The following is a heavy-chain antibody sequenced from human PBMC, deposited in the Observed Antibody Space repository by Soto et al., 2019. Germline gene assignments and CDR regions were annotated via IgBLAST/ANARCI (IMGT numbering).Heavy chain of an antibody. CDR2: IKSKTDGGTT. CDR3: WRPPPNYDFWSGYYGAFDY. Sequence: EVQLVESGGGLVKPGGSLRLSCAASGFTFSNAWMSWVRQAPGKGLEWVGRIKSKTDGGTTDYAAPVKGRFTISRDDSKNTLYLQMNSLKTEDTAVYYCWRPPPNYDFWSGYYGAFDYWGQGTLVTVSS. D-gene: IGHD3-3*01. J-gene: IGHJ4*02. CDR1: GFTFSNAW. V-gene: IGHV3-15*01.